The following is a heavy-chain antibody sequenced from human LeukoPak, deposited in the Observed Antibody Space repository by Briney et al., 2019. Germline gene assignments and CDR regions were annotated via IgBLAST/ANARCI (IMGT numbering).Heavy chain of an antibody. V-gene: IGHV3-11*01. Sequence: GGSLRLSCAASGFAFSDYYMSWIRQAPGKGLEWVSYISSSGSTIYYADSVKGRFTVSRDNAKNSLYLQMNSLRAEDTAVYYCARKDTAMVAHDYWGQGTLVTVSS. D-gene: IGHD5-18*01. J-gene: IGHJ4*02. CDR2: ISSSGSTI. CDR1: GFAFSDYY. CDR3: ARKDTAMVAHDY.